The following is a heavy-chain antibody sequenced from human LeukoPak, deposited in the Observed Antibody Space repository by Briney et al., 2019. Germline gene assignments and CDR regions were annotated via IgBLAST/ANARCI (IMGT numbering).Heavy chain of an antibody. CDR3: ARDGVLRYFDWLLSGHDAFDI. Sequence: PGGSLRLSCAASGFTVSSHYMSWVRQAPGKGLDQVSVFYSGGDTYYADSVNGRFTISRDNSKNTLYLQMNSLRAEDTAVYYCARDGVLRYFDWLLSGHDAFDIWGQGTMVTVSS. V-gene: IGHV3-53*05. CDR2: FYSGGDT. CDR1: GFTVSSHY. D-gene: IGHD3-9*01. J-gene: IGHJ3*02.